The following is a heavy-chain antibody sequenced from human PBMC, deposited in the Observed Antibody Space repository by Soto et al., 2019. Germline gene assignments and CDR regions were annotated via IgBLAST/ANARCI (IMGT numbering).Heavy chain of an antibody. Sequence: SETLSLTCTVSGGSISSGDYYWSWIRQPPGKGLEWIGYIYYSGSTYYNPSLKSRVTISVDTSKNQFSLKLSSVTAADTAVYYCARAGRLKKPLDYWGQGTLVTVSS. CDR3: ARAGRLKKPLDY. CDR1: GGSISSGDYY. CDR2: IYYSGST. J-gene: IGHJ4*02. V-gene: IGHV4-30-4*01.